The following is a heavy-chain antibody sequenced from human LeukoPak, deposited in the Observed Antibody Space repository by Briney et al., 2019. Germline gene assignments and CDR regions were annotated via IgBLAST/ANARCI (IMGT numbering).Heavy chain of an antibody. J-gene: IGHJ4*02. V-gene: IGHV3-7*05. CDR1: GFAFSSYW. Sequence: GGSLRLSCAASGFAFSSYWMIWVRQAPGKGLEWVANIQQDGSEKYYVDSVKGRFTISRDNAKNSLYLQMNSLRAEDTAVYYCARNPPRYFNWGQGTLVTVSS. CDR3: ARNPPRYFN. CDR2: IQQDGSEK. D-gene: IGHD1-26*01.